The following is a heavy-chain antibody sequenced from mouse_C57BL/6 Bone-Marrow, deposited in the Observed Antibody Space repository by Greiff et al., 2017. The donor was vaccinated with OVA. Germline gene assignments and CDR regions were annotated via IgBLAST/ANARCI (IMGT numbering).Heavy chain of an antibody. D-gene: IGHD1-2*01. J-gene: IGHJ3*01. Sequence: VQLQQSGPVLARPGASVKMSCKTSGYTFTSYWMHWVKQRPGPGLEWIGAIYPGNSDTSSNQKFKGKAKLTAVTSSSTAYMELSSLTNEDSAVYYCTRTALGPEGFAYWGQGTLVTVSA. CDR1: GYTFTSYW. CDR2: IYPGNSDT. V-gene: IGHV1-5*01. CDR3: TRTALGPEGFAY.